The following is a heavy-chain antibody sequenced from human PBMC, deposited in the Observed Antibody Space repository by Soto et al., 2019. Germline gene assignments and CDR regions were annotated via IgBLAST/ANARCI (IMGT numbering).Heavy chain of an antibody. CDR3: VKNRGAGSLSNWSFAS. D-gene: IGHD1-26*01. V-gene: IGHV1-24*01. Sequence: ASVKVSCKVSGYTLTELSMHWVRQAPGKGLEWMGGFDPEDGETIYAQKFQGRVTMTEDTSTDTAYMELSSLRSEDTAVYYCVKNRGAGSLSNWSFASWGRGSLVTVSS. CDR1: GYTLTELS. CDR2: FDPEDGET. J-gene: IGHJ2*01.